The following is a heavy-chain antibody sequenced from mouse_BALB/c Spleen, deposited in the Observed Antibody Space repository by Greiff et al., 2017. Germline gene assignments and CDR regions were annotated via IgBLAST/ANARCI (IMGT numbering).Heavy chain of an antibody. CDR1: GFNIKDTY. J-gene: IGHJ1*01. CDR2: IDPANGNT. CDR3: ANYYGSSYWYFDV. V-gene: IGHV14-3*02. Sequence: EVQLQQSGAELVKPGASVKLSCTASGFNIKDTYMHWVKQRPEQGLEWIGRIDPANGNTKYDPKFQGKATITADTSSNTAYLQLSSLTSEDTAVYYCANYYGSSYWYFDVWGAGTTVTVSS. D-gene: IGHD1-1*01.